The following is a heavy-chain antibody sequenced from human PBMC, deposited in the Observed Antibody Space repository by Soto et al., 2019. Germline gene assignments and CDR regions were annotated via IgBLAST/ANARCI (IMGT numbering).Heavy chain of an antibody. D-gene: IGHD3-10*01. V-gene: IGHV1-69*02. CDR3: ARRLASYGAFDI. Sequence: SVKVSCKASGGTFSSYTISWVRQAPGQGLEWMGRIIPILGIANYAQKFQGRVTITADKSTSTAYMELSSLRSEDTAVYYCARRLASYGAFDIWGQGTMVTVSS. J-gene: IGHJ3*02. CDR1: GGTFSSYT. CDR2: IIPILGIA.